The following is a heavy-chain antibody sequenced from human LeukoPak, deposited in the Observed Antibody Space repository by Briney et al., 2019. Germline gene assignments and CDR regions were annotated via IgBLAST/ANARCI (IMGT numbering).Heavy chain of an antibody. J-gene: IGHJ4*01. Sequence: GASVKVSCKASGYTFTSYGISWVRQAPGQGLEWMGWISAYNGNTNYAQKLQGRVTMTTDTSTSTAYMELRSLRSDDTAVYYCARIPDRDYDILTGYYNFDHWGQGTLVTVSS. CDR1: GYTFTSYG. CDR2: ISAYNGNT. V-gene: IGHV1-18*01. D-gene: IGHD3-9*01. CDR3: ARIPDRDYDILTGYYNFDH.